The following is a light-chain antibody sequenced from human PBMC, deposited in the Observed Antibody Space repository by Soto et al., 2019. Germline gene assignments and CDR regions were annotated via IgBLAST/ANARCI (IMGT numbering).Light chain of an antibody. CDR2: KIF. J-gene: IGKJ1*01. CDR1: QSLRHGNGNTY. V-gene: IGKV2-24*01. Sequence: VITQTQLPSPVTRGQPASISCMSSQSLRHGNGNTYLRWLQQRPGQPPRILIYKIFNRLARGPARFSGSGAGKDLTLIISSVQAEEGGVYYCMQATDFPRTFGQGTKVDIK. CDR3: MQATDFPRT.